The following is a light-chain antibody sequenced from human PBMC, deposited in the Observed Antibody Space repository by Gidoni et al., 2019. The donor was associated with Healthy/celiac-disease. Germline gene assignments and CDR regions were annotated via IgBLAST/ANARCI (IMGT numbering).Light chain of an antibody. J-gene: IGKJ4*01. CDR1: QSVFYSSNNKNY. CDR2: WAS. CDR3: QQYYSTLLT. Sequence: DFVLTQSPDSLAVFLGARATINCKSSQSVFYSSNNKNYLAWYQQKPGQPPKLLIYWASTREYGVPERFSGSGSETDVNLTISSLQAEDVAVYYCQQYYSTLLTFGGXTKVEIK. V-gene: IGKV4-1*01.